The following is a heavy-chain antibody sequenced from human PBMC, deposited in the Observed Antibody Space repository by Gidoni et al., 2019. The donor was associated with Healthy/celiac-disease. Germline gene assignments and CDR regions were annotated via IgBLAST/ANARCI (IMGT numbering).Heavy chain of an antibody. Sequence: QLQLQESGPGLVQPSETLSLTCTVSGGSISSSSYYWGWIRQPPGKGLEWIGSIYYSGSTYYNPSLKSRVTISVDTSKNQFSLKLSSVTAADTAVYYCARQKDSGYDYGDWGQGTLVTVSS. V-gene: IGHV4-39*01. CDR1: GGSISSSSYY. D-gene: IGHD5-12*01. J-gene: IGHJ4*02. CDR3: ARQKDSGYDYGD. CDR2: IYYSGST.